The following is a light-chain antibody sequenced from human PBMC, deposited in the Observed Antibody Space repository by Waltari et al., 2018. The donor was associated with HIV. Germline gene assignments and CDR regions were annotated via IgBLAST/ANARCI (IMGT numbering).Light chain of an antibody. V-gene: IGKV3-15*01. CDR3: QAFGGT. CDR2: GAS. J-gene: IGKJ3*01. Sequence: VMTQSPATLSVSRGARAILSCGASQSVRSHLAWYQQRPGQSPRLLIYGASTRATGVPARFTGSGSGTDFTLTITSLQSEDFAVYYCQAFGGTFGPGTRV. CDR1: QSVRSH.